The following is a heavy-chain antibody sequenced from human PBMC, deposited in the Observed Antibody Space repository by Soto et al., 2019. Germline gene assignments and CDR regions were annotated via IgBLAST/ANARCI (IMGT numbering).Heavy chain of an antibody. Sequence: PGGSLRLSCAASGFTFSSYSMNWVRQAPGKGLEWVSSISSSSSYIYYADSVKGRFTISRDNAKNSLYLQMNSLRAEDTAVYYCARGKVDGTRRFDYWGQGTLVTVSS. CDR2: ISSSSSYI. CDR3: ARGKVDGTRRFDY. J-gene: IGHJ4*02. CDR1: GFTFSSYS. V-gene: IGHV3-21*01. D-gene: IGHD6-19*01.